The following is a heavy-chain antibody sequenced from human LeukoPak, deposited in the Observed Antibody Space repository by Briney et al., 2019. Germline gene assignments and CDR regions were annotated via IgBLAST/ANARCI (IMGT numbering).Heavy chain of an antibody. D-gene: IGHD3-3*01. CDR2: ISYDGSNK. CDR3: AKNEGITIFGVVMPYMDV. Sequence: PGRSLRLSCAASGFTFSSYAMHWVRQAPGKGLEWVAVISYDGSNKYYADSVKGRFTISRDNSKNTLYLQMNSLRAEDTAVYYCAKNEGITIFGVVMPYMDVWGKGTTVTVSS. J-gene: IGHJ6*03. V-gene: IGHV3-30-3*02. CDR1: GFTFSSYA.